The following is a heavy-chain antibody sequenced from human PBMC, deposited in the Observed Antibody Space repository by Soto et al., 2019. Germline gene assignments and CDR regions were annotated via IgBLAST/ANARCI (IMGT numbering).Heavy chain of an antibody. CDR3: ASFYGSGSYYTPYFDY. V-gene: IGHV4-39*01. CDR2: IYYSGST. D-gene: IGHD3-10*01. CDR1: GGSISSSSYY. Sequence: PSETLSLTCTVSGGSISSSSYYWGWIRQPPGKGLEWIGSIYYSGSTYYNPSLKSRVTISVDTSKNQFSLKLSSVTAADTAVYYCASFYGSGSYYTPYFDYWGQGTLVTVSS. J-gene: IGHJ4*02.